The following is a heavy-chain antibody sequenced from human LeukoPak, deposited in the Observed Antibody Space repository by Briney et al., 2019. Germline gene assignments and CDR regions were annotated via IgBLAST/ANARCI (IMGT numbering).Heavy chain of an antibody. J-gene: IGHJ2*01. CDR2: IYYSGST. D-gene: IGHD3-22*01. Sequence: SETLSLTCTVSGGSISSYYWSWIRQPPGKGLEWIGFIYYSGSTNYNPSLKSRVTISVDTSKNQFSLKLSSVTAADTAVYYCARDRSYYYDSSGYYYPYWYFDLWGRGTLVTVSS. CDR3: ARDRSYYYDSSGYYYPYWYFDL. CDR1: GGSISSYY. V-gene: IGHV4-59*01.